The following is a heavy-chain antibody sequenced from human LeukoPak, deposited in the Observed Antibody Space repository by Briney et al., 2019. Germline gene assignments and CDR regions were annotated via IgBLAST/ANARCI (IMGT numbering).Heavy chain of an antibody. CDR3: AKDPAAMGEYFQH. V-gene: IGHV3-9*01. CDR2: ISWNSGSI. CDR1: GFTFDDYA. Sequence: GGSLRLSCAASGFTFDDYAMHWVRQAPGKGLEWVSGISWNSGSIGYADSVKGRSTISRDNAKNSLYLQMNSLRAEDTALYYCAKDPAAMGEYFQHWGQGTLVTVSS. J-gene: IGHJ1*01. D-gene: IGHD2-2*01.